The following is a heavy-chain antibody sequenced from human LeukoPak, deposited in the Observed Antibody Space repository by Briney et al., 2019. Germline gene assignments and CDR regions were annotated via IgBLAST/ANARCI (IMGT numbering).Heavy chain of an antibody. V-gene: IGHV4-59*08. Sequence: KSSETLSLTCTVSGGSISSYYWSWIRQPPGKGLEWLGYIYYSGSTNYNPSLKSRVTISVDTSKNQFSLKLSSVTAADTAVYYCARRGDGYNYDAFDIWGQGTMVTVSS. CDR3: ARRGDGYNYDAFDI. CDR2: IYYSGST. D-gene: IGHD5-24*01. J-gene: IGHJ3*02. CDR1: GGSISSYY.